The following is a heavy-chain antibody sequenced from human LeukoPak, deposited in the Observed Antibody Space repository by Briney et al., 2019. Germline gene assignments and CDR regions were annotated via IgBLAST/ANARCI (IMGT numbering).Heavy chain of an antibody. D-gene: IGHD2-2*01. CDR3: VSFYETY. J-gene: IGHJ4*02. Sequence: GGSLRLSCAASGFTFSSYGMHWVRQAPGKGLEWVAVISYDGCNKYYADSVKGRFTISKDNAKNTVYLQMNNLRAEDTAVYYCVSFYETYWGRGTLVTVSS. CDR2: ISYDGCNK. V-gene: IGHV3-30*03. CDR1: GFTFSSYG.